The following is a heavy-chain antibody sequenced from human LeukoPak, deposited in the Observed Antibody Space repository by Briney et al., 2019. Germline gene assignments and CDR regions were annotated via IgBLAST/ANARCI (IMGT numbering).Heavy chain of an antibody. CDR3: AREVDYGGNSYYYYYYGMDV. CDR1: GFTVSSNY. D-gene: IGHD4-23*01. CDR2: ISSSSSYI. V-gene: IGHV3-21*01. J-gene: IGHJ6*02. Sequence: GGSLRLSCAASGFTVSSNYMSWVRQAPGKGLEWVSSISSSSSYIYYADSVKGRFTISRDNAKNSLYLQMNSLRAEDTAVYYCAREVDYGGNSYYYYYYGMDVWGQGTTVTVS.